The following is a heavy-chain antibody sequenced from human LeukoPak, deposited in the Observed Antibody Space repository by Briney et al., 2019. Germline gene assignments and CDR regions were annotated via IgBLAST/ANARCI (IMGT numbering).Heavy chain of an antibody. CDR1: GYSSNSYW. Sequence: GEALKISCKGSGYSSNSYWIGWVRQMPGKGLAWMGTIYPGDSETRYSPSFQGQVTMSADKSISTAYLQWSSLKASDTAMYYCARGTARFDYWGQGTLVSVSS. D-gene: IGHD1-1*01. CDR3: ARGTARFDY. J-gene: IGHJ4*02. CDR2: IYPGDSET. V-gene: IGHV5-51*01.